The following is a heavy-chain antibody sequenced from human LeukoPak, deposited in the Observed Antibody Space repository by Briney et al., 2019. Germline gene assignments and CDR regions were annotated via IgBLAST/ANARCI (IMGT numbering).Heavy chain of an antibody. CDR3: ARDVVPVYSGYDVSHFDY. CDR2: ISAYNGNT. D-gene: IGHD5-12*01. V-gene: IGHV1-18*01. Sequence: GASVKVSCKASGYTFTSYGISWVRQAPGQGLEWMGWISAYNGNTNYAQKLQGRVTMTTDTSTSTAYVELRSLRSDDTAVYYCARDVVPVYSGYDVSHFDYWGQGTLVTVSS. J-gene: IGHJ4*02. CDR1: GYTFTSYG.